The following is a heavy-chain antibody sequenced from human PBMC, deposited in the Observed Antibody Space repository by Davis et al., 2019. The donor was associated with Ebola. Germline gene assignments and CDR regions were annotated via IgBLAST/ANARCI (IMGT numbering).Heavy chain of an antibody. D-gene: IGHD3-10*01. J-gene: IGHJ6*02. CDR2: TYYSSKWYN. Sequence: HSQTPSLTCAISGDSVSSGGWNWIRQSPSRGLEWLGRTYYSSKWYNDYAVSVKSRITIIPDTSKNQFSLQLNSVTPEDTALYYCARGWSRGGMDVWGEGTTVTV. CDR1: GDSVSSGG. CDR3: ARGWSRGGMDV. V-gene: IGHV6-1*01.